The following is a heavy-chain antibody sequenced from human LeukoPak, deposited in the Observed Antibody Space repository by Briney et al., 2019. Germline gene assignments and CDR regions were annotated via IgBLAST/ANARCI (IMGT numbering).Heavy chain of an antibody. V-gene: IGHV3-23*01. CDR3: AKAAGDTYSRVFDY. D-gene: IGHD7-27*01. Sequence: PGGSLRLSCAASGFTFSSYAMNWVRQAPGKGLEWVSGITDSGSDTYCADSVKGRFTISRDNSNNMVYLQMNSLRAEDMAKYYCAKAAGDTYSRVFDYWGQGILVTDSS. J-gene: IGHJ4*02. CDR1: GFTFSSYA. CDR2: ITDSGSDT.